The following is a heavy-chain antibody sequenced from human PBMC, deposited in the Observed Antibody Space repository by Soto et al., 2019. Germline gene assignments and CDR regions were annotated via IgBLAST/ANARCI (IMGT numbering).Heavy chain of an antibody. CDR2: ISAYNGNT. V-gene: IGHV1-18*01. CDR3: ARGGTRIDY. D-gene: IGHD3-16*01. J-gene: IGHJ4*02. CDR1: GYTFTNFG. Sequence: QVQLVQSGAEVKKPGASVKVSCKASGYTFTNFGISWVRQAPGQGLEWMGWISAYNGNTYYAQKFQGRVTMTTDTSTSTAYMEMTRLRFDFTAVYYCARGGTRIDYWGQGTLVTVSS.